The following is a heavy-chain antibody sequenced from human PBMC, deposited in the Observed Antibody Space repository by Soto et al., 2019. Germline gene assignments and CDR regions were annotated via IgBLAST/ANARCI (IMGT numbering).Heavy chain of an antibody. D-gene: IGHD2-21*01. V-gene: IGHV3-15*01. CDR2: IKRKSDGGTT. CDR1: GFTFANAW. Sequence: EVQLVESGGGVVKPGGSLRLSCSTSGFTFANAWMSWMRPAPGKGLEWIGRIKRKSDGGTTDYIAPVEGRFIVSREDSKNTLYLQMSGLKPEDTGGYYCVCGDPFMWGRWTEVNFSS. J-gene: IGHJ3*02. CDR3: VCGDPFM.